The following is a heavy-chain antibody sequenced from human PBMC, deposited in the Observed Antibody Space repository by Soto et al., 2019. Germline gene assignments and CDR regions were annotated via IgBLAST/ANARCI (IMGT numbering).Heavy chain of an antibody. V-gene: IGHV4-39*01. J-gene: IGHJ4*02. CDR2: IYYSGST. CDR1: GGSISSSSYY. D-gene: IGHD2-2*01. Sequence: QLQLQESGPGLVKPSESLSLTCTVSGGSISSSSYYWGWIRQPPAKGLEWIGSIYYSGSTYYNTSLKCRVTISVDTSKNQFSLKLSSVTAADSPVYYCARAVYCSHTICYPSLDYWGQGTLVTVSS. CDR3: ARAVYCSHTICYPSLDY.